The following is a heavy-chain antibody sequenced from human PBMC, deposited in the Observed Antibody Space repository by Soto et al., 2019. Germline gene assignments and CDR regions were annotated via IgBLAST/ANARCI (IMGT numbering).Heavy chain of an antibody. CDR2: LRGSAGNA. CDR3: AKHLWFGESVFDP. D-gene: IGHD3-10*01. J-gene: IGHJ5*02. CDR1: GFTFSSYG. V-gene: IGHV3-23*01. Sequence: EVQLLESGGGLVQPGGSLRLSCAGTGFTFSSYGMSWVRQAPGKGLEWVSTLRGSAGNANYADSVKGRFTIARDDSTNTVHLQMNSLRPDDTAVYYCAKHLWFGESVFDPWGQGTLVVVSS.